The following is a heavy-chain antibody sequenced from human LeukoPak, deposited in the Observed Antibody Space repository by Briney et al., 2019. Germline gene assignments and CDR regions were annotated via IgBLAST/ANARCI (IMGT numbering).Heavy chain of an antibody. CDR1: GGSTSSYY. J-gene: IGHJ4*02. CDR2: IYTSGST. Sequence: PSETLTLTCTVSGGSTSSYYWSWIRQPAGKGLEWIGRIYTSGSTNYNPSLKSRVTMSVDTSKNQFSLKLSSVTAADTAVYYCAREPMIGNFDYWGQGTLVTVSS. V-gene: IGHV4-4*07. CDR3: AREPMIGNFDY. D-gene: IGHD3-22*01.